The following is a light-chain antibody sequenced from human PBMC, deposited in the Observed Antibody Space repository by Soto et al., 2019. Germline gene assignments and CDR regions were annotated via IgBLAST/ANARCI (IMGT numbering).Light chain of an antibody. J-gene: IGKJ1*01. CDR2: AAS. CDR1: QRISTY. CDR3: PQSSINLGT. Sequence: DIQMTQSPSSLSASVGDTVTITCRASQRISTYLNWYQQKPGRAPKLVISAASSLQSGVPTRFSGDGSGTDFTLTISSLQPEDVATYFCPQSSINLGTFGQGTRV. V-gene: IGKV1-39*01.